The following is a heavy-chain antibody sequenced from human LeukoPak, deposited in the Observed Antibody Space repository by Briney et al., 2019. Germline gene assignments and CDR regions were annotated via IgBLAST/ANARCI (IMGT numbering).Heavy chain of an antibody. CDR1: GYTFTTYY. J-gene: IGHJ4*02. V-gene: IGHV1-46*01. CDR3: ALYSSTWY. CDR2: INPTGGNT. Sequence: ASVKVSCKASGYTFTTYYIHWVRQAPGQGLEWMGIINPTGGNTTYAQKFQGRVTMTRDTSTSTVFMEVNSLRSEDTAVYYCALYSSTWYWGQGTLVTVSS. D-gene: IGHD6-13*01.